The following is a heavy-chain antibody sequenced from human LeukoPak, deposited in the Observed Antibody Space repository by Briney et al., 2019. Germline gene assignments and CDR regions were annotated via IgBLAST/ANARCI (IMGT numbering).Heavy chain of an antibody. Sequence: SLNFSYACGGYSIRNYMICVLRQMPGKGLEWMGIISGYNYETTYSPSFQGQVTISADKSITTAYLQWCSLKASDTAMYYCAKSPGDGHRAGVDDYWGQGTMVVVSS. CDR1: GYSIRNYM. V-gene: IGHV5-51*01. CDR2: ISGYNYET. D-gene: IGHD3-16*01. CDR3: AKSPGDGHRAGVDDY. J-gene: IGHJ3*01.